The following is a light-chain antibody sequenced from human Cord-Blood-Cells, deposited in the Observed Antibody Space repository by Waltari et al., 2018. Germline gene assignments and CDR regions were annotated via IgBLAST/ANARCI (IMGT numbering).Light chain of an antibody. CDR1: SSDVGGYNY. CDR3: SSYTSSSTYV. Sequence: QSALTQPASVSGSPGQSITISCTGTSSDVGGYNYVSWYQQHPGKAPKLMIYDVSKLPSGVSNRFSGSKAGHTASLTISGLHAEDEADYYCSSYTSSSTYVFGAGTKVTVL. J-gene: IGLJ1*01. V-gene: IGLV2-14*01. CDR2: DVS.